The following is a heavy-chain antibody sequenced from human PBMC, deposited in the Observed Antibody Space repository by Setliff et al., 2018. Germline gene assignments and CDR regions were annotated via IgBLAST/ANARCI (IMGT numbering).Heavy chain of an antibody. Sequence: SVKVSCKASGYTLSKYYMHWVRQAPGQGLEWMGIIIPIFGTTKYAQKFQGRVTITADESTSTAYMELSSLRSEDTAVYYCARESGSPRYMDVWGNGTTVTVSS. V-gene: IGHV1-69*13. CDR3: ARESGSPRYMDV. J-gene: IGHJ6*03. D-gene: IGHD3-3*01. CDR1: GYTLSKYY. CDR2: IIPIFGTT.